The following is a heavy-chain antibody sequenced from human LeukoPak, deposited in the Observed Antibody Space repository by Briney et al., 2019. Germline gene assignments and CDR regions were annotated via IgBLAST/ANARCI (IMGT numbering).Heavy chain of an antibody. CDR1: GFTFSSYA. J-gene: IGHJ3*02. CDR3: ARAMGTITSAFDI. Sequence: GGSLRLSCAASGFTFSSYAMSWVRQAPGKGLEWVSAIRDSGSSTHYADSVKGRFTTSRDNSKNTLFLQMNSLRAEDTAIYYCARAMGTITSAFDIWGQGTMVTVSS. V-gene: IGHV3-23*01. CDR2: IRDSGSST. D-gene: IGHD5-12*01.